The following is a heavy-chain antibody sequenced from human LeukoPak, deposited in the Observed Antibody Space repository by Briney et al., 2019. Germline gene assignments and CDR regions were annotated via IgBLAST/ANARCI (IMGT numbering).Heavy chain of an antibody. V-gene: IGHV4-38-2*01. J-gene: IGHJ5*02. CDR3: AIRYYDFWSGYSLGPFDP. CDR2: IYHSGST. CDR1: GYSISSGYY. D-gene: IGHD3-3*01. Sequence: SETLSLTCAVSGYSISSGYYWGWIRQPPGKGLEWIGSIYHSGSTYYNPSPKSRVTISVDTSKNQFSLKLSSVTAADTAVYYCAIRYYDFWSGYSLGPFDPWGQGTLVTVSS.